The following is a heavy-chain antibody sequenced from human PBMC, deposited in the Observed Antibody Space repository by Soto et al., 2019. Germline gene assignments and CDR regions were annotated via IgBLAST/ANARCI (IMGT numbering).Heavy chain of an antibody. J-gene: IGHJ6*02. V-gene: IGHV3-30-3*01. CDR1: GFTFSSYA. Sequence: QVQLVESGGGVVQPGRSLRLSCAASGFTFSSYAMHWVRQAPGKGLEWVAVISYDGSNKYYADSVKGRFTISRDNSKNTLYLQMNSLRAEDTAVYYCARATIVGATSAVWYYGMDVWGQGTTVTVSS. D-gene: IGHD1-26*01. CDR3: ARATIVGATSAVWYYGMDV. CDR2: ISYDGSNK.